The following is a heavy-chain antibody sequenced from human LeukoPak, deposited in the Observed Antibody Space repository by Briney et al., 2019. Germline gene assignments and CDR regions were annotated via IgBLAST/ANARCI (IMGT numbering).Heavy chain of an antibody. Sequence: SETLSLTCAVYGGSFSGYYWSWIRQPPGKGLEWIGEINHSGSTNDNPSLKSRVTISVGTSTNQFPLKLSSVTAADPAVYYCGRGTGASWFDPWGQGTLVTVSS. CDR3: GRGTGASWFDP. J-gene: IGHJ5*02. CDR2: INHSGST. CDR1: GGSFSGYY. V-gene: IGHV4-34*01.